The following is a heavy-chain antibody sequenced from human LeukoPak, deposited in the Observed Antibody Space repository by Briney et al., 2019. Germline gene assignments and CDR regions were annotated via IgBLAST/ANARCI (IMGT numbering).Heavy chain of an antibody. D-gene: IGHD3-22*01. CDR1: GGSITDYY. Sequence: SETLSLTCTVSGGSITDYYWGWIRQPPGKGLEWIGYDYYSGSSNYNPSLKSRVTISVDTSKNQFSLKMSSVTAADTAVYCCARDLKLDGSSGYYAFDIWGQGTMVTVSS. J-gene: IGHJ3*02. V-gene: IGHV4-59*01. CDR2: DYYSGSS. CDR3: ARDLKLDGSSGYYAFDI.